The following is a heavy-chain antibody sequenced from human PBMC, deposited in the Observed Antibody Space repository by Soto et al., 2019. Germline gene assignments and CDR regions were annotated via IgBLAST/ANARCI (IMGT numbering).Heavy chain of an antibody. D-gene: IGHD5-18*01. CDR2: ISAYNGNT. V-gene: IGHV1-18*01. Sequence: ASVKVSCKASGYTFTSCGISWVRQAPGQGLEWMGWISAYNGNTNYAQKLQGRVTMTTDTSTSTAYMELSSLRSEDTAVYYCARAMVIGGAFDIWGQGTMVTVSS. CDR3: ARAMVIGGAFDI. CDR1: GYTFTSCG. J-gene: IGHJ3*02.